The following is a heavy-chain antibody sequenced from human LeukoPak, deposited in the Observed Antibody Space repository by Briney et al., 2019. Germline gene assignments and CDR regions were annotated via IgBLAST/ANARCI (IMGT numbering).Heavy chain of an antibody. J-gene: IGHJ5*01. CDR1: GFTFSNYA. D-gene: IGHD2-2*01. CDR3: VKRELGYCSSTSCYDS. V-gene: IGHV3-64D*06. Sequence: GGSLRLSCSASGFTFSNYAMHRVRQAPGKGLEYVSAISSNEGITYYADSVKGRFTISRDNSKNALYLQMSNLRAENTAVYYCVKRELGYCSSTSCYDSWGQGTLVTVSS. CDR2: ISSNEGIT.